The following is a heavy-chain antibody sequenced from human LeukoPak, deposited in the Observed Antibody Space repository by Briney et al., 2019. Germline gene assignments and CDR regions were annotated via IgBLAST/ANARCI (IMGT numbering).Heavy chain of an antibody. Sequence: SVKVSCNASGGTFSSYAISWVRQAPGQGLEWMGGIIPIFGTANYAQKFQGRVTITTDESTSTAYMELSSLRSEDTAVYYCARCITMIDDWFDPWGQGTLVTVSS. J-gene: IGHJ5*02. CDR1: GGTFSSYA. D-gene: IGHD3-22*01. V-gene: IGHV1-69*05. CDR2: IIPIFGTA. CDR3: ARCITMIDDWFDP.